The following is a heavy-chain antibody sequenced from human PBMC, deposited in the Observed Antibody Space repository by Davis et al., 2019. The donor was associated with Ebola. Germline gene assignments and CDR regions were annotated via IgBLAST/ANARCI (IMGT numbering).Heavy chain of an antibody. Sequence: PGGSLRLSCAASGFTFSSHAMSWVRQALGKGLEWVSANSGSGGSTYYADSVKGRFTISTDNAKNSLYLQMNSLRDEDTAVYYCARVLAAGSGWFDPWGQGTLVTVSS. V-gene: IGHV3-23*01. CDR2: NSGSGGST. D-gene: IGHD6-13*01. CDR1: GFTFSSHA. J-gene: IGHJ5*02. CDR3: ARVLAAGSGWFDP.